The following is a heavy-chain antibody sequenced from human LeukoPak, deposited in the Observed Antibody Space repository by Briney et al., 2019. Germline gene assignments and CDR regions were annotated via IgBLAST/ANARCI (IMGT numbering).Heavy chain of an antibody. V-gene: IGHV3-23*01. Sequence: GGSLRLSCAASGFTFSTYAMNWVRQAPGKGLEWVSGISGSGGSTYYAGSVKGRFTISRDNSKNTLYLQMNSLRAEDTAVYYCAKLAGSSGWLFDYWGQGTLVTVSS. J-gene: IGHJ4*02. D-gene: IGHD6-19*01. CDR2: ISGSGGST. CDR1: GFTFSTYA. CDR3: AKLAGSSGWLFDY.